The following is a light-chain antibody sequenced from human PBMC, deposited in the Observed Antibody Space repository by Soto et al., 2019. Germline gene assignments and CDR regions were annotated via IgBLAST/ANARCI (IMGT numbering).Light chain of an antibody. CDR3: QQYGDWPPDT. J-gene: IGKJ2*01. CDR2: GAS. CDR1: QSVSFN. V-gene: IGKV3-15*01. Sequence: EIVMTQSPATLSVSPGERATLSCRASQSVSFNLAWYQQNPGQAPRLLIYGASTRATAIPTRFSGSGSGTEFTLTISSLQSEDFAVYYCQQYGDWPPDTFGQGTKLEI.